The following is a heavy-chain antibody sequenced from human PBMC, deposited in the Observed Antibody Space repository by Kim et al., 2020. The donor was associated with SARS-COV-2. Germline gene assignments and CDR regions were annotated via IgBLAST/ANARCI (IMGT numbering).Heavy chain of an antibody. Sequence: ASVKVSCKASGYTFISYDINWVRQATGQGLEWMGWMNPNSGDTGYAQKFQGRVTMTRNTSISTAYMELSSLTSEDTVVYYCARGLGGRLAFDYWGQGTLVTVSS. CDR3: ARGLGGRLAFDY. V-gene: IGHV1-8*01. J-gene: IGHJ4*02. CDR2: MNPNSGDT. D-gene: IGHD3-16*01. CDR1: GYTFISYD.